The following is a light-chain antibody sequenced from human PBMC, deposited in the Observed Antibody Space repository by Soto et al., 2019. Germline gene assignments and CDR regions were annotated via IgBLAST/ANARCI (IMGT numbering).Light chain of an antibody. Sequence: EIVLTQSPAPLSLSPGERATLSCRASQSVSSYLAWYQQKPGQAPRLLIYDASNRATGIPARFSGSGSVTDFTLTISSLEPEDFAVYYCQQRSNWRPYTFGQGTKLEIK. CDR2: DAS. CDR3: QQRSNWRPYT. CDR1: QSVSSY. V-gene: IGKV3-11*01. J-gene: IGKJ2*01.